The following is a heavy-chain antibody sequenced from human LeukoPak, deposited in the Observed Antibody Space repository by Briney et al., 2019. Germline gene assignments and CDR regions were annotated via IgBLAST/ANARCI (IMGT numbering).Heavy chain of an antibody. J-gene: IGHJ4*02. CDR1: GFTLSLAW. D-gene: IGHD5-24*01. Sequence: GGSLRLPCATSGFTLSLAWMHWVRHAPGKGLEWVSRIKYDGSYTNYADSVKGRFTISRDNARNTLSLHMISLRAEDTAVYFCVRDGDAYNFDFWGQGVLVTVSS. CDR2: IKYDGSYT. V-gene: IGHV3-74*01. CDR3: VRDGDAYNFDF.